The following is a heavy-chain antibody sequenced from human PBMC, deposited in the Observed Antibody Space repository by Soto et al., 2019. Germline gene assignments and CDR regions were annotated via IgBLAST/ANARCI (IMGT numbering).Heavy chain of an antibody. V-gene: IGHV4-59*01. D-gene: IGHD3-10*01. CDR1: GGSISSYY. Sequence: SETLSLTCTVSGGSISSYYWSWIRQPPGKGLEWIGYIYYSGSTNYNPSLKSRVTISVDTSKNQFSLKLSSVTAADTAVYYCARVVWFGELLSRYYGMDVWGQGTTVTVSS. CDR2: IYYSGST. CDR3: ARVVWFGELLSRYYGMDV. J-gene: IGHJ6*02.